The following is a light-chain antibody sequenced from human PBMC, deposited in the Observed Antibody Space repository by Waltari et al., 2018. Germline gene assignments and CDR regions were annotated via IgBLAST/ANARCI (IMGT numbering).Light chain of an antibody. CDR3: LLYLGSGTLV. CDR1: PDSVSTNHY. Sequence: QTVVTQEPSISVSPGGTVTLTCGLAPDSVSTNHYPCWYQQTPGQPPRTLIYSTKRRFSGVPDRFSGSIVGNKAALTIAGAQAEDESDYYCLLYLGSGTLVFGGGTKLTVL. CDR2: STK. V-gene: IGLV8-61*01. J-gene: IGLJ3*02.